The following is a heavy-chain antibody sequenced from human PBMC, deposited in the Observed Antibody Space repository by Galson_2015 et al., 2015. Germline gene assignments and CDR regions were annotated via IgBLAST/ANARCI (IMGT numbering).Heavy chain of an antibody. J-gene: IGHJ4*02. V-gene: IGHV4-4*02. D-gene: IGHD4-23*01. CDR1: GGSISSSNW. Sequence: LSLTCAVSGGSISSSNWWSWVRQPPGKGLEWIGEIYHSGSTNYNLSLKSRVTISVDKSKNQFSLKLSSVTAADTAVYYCARALVDYGGTTYFDYWGQGTLVTVSS. CDR3: ARALVDYGGTTYFDY. CDR2: IYHSGST.